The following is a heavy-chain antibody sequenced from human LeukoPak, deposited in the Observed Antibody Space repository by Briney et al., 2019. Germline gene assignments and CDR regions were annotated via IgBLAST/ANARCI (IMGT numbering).Heavy chain of an antibody. J-gene: IGHJ5*02. Sequence: GASVKVSCKASGYTFTSYAMHWVRQAPGQRLEWMGWINAGNGNTKYSQKFQGRVTITRDTSASTAYMELSSLRSEDTAVYYCARDLGDYGDYPNWFDPWGQGTLVTVSS. CDR2: INAGNGNT. CDR3: ARDLGDYGDYPNWFDP. CDR1: GYTFTSYA. D-gene: IGHD4-17*01. V-gene: IGHV1-3*01.